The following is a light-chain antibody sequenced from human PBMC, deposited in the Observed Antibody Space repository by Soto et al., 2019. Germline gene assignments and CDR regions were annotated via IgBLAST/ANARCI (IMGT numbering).Light chain of an antibody. CDR2: EAA. Sequence: QSALTQPASVSGSPGQSITISCTGTSNDIGANNYVSWYQHHPGNAPKILIYEAANRPSGVSHRFSGSKSGNTASLTISGLQAEDEADYFCTSYTSTTTLVFGGGTKLPVL. V-gene: IGLV2-14*01. J-gene: IGLJ2*01. CDR1: SNDIGANNY. CDR3: TSYTSTTTLV.